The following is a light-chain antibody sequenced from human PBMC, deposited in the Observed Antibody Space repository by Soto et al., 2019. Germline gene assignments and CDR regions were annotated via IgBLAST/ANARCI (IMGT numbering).Light chain of an antibody. CDR2: GAS. Sequence: EIVLTQSPGTLSWSTGERATLSCRASQSVSSSYLAWYQQKPGQAPRLLIYGASSRATGIPDRFSGSGSGTDFTLTISRLEPEDFAVYYCQQDGISQWTFGQGTKVDIK. V-gene: IGKV3-20*01. CDR3: QQDGISQWT. J-gene: IGKJ1*01. CDR1: QSVSSSY.